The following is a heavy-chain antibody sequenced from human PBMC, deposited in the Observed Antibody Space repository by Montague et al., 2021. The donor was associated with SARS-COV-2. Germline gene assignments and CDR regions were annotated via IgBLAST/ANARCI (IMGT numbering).Heavy chain of an antibody. Sequence: SLRLSCAASGFDFSSYPMHWVRQAPGQGLEWVAVISYDGSNQYYVDSVKGRFTISRDNSKNTVFLQMTSLRADDTAVYYCVGALDIVVVAATMGFEHWGQGTLVTVSA. D-gene: IGHD2-2*03. V-gene: IGHV3-30-3*01. J-gene: IGHJ4*02. CDR3: VGALDIVVVAATMGFEH. CDR2: ISYDGSNQ. CDR1: GFDFSSYP.